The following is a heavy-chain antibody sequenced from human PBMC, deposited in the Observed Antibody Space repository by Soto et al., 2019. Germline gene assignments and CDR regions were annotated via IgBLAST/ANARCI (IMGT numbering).Heavy chain of an antibody. CDR3: ARAPLGYYDFWSGYYREDDYFDY. D-gene: IGHD3-3*01. J-gene: IGHJ4*02. CDR2: INAGNGNT. Sequence: ASVKVSCKASGYTFTSYAMHWVRQAPGQRLEWMGWINAGNGNTKYSQKFQGRVTITRDTSASTAYMELSSLRSEDTAVYYCARAPLGYYDFWSGYYREDDYFDYWGQGTLVTVSS. V-gene: IGHV1-3*01. CDR1: GYTFTSYA.